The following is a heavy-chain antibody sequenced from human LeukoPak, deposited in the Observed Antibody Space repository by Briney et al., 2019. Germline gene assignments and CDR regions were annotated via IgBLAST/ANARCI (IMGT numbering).Heavy chain of an antibody. CDR1: GDSVSSNSAA. V-gene: IGHV6-1*01. Sequence: SQTLSLTCAISGDSVSSNSAAWNWIRQSPSRGLEWLGRTYYRSKWYNDYAVSVKSRITINPDTSKNQFSLQLNSVTPEDTAVYFCAKLVTAPILFHYYMDVWGKGTTVVVSS. J-gene: IGHJ6*03. D-gene: IGHD2-2*01. CDR3: AKLVTAPILFHYYMDV. CDR2: TYYRSKWYN.